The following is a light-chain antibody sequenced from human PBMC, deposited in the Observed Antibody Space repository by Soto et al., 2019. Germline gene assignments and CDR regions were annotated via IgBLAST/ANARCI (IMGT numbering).Light chain of an antibody. CDR1: HDISNS. V-gene: IGKV1-33*01. CDR3: QHYHNLPRT. CDR2: DAS. Sequence: DIQMTQSPSSLSASVGDRVTITCQARHDISNSLNWFQQKPGKAPKLLISDASNLETGVPSRFTVGGSGTDFTFTISSLQPEDLATYYCQHYHNLPRTFGQGTKLEI. J-gene: IGKJ2*01.